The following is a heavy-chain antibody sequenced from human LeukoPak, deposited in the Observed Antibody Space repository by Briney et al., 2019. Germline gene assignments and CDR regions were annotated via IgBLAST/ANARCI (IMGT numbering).Heavy chain of an antibody. CDR3: ARCDRYCSGGSCYYFFDI. CDR1: GFTFDDYA. J-gene: IGHJ3*02. V-gene: IGHV3-43D*03. CDR2: ISWDGGST. Sequence: GGSLRLSCAASGFTFDDYAMHWVRQAPGKGLEWVSLISWDGGSTYYADSVKGRFTISRDNGKNSLYLQMNSLRAEDTALYYCARCDRYCSGGSCYYFFDIWGQGTMVTVSS. D-gene: IGHD2-15*01.